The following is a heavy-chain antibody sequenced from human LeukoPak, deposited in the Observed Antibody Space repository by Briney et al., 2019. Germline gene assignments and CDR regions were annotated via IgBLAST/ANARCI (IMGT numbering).Heavy chain of an antibody. J-gene: IGHJ4*02. V-gene: IGHV3-30-3*01. Sequence: SGGSLRLSCAASGFTFSSYAMHWVRQAPGKGLEWVAVISYDGSNKYYADSVKGQFTISRDNSKNTLYLQMNSLRAEDTAVYYCAKSRHPITVTNYFDYWGQGTLVTVSS. D-gene: IGHD4-17*01. CDR1: GFTFSSYA. CDR3: AKSRHPITVTNYFDY. CDR2: ISYDGSNK.